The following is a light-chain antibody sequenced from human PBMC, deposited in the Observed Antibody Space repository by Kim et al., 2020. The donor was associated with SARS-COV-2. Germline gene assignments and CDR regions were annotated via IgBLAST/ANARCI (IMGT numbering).Light chain of an antibody. Sequence: ALGRTVRNTCKGDSLRRYYATWYQQKPGQAPRVVIYGKNNRPSGIPDRFSGSSSGDTASLTITGTQAGDEADYYCNSRGSNDNVLFGGGTQLTVL. J-gene: IGLJ2*01. CDR2: GKN. CDR3: NSRGSNDNVL. CDR1: SLRRYY. V-gene: IGLV3-19*01.